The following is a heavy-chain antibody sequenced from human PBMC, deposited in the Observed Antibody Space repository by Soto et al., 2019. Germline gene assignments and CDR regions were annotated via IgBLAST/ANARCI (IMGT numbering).Heavy chain of an antibody. D-gene: IGHD2-2*01. V-gene: IGHV3-23*01. J-gene: IGHJ4*02. Sequence: GGSLRLSCAASGFTFSSYAMSWVRQAPGKGLEWVSAIGGSGDSTYHADSVKGRFTISRDNSKNTLYLQMNSLRAEDTAVYYCTKPGPYCSSTSCPIDYWGQGTLVTAPQ. CDR1: GFTFSSYA. CDR2: IGGSGDST. CDR3: TKPGPYCSSTSCPIDY.